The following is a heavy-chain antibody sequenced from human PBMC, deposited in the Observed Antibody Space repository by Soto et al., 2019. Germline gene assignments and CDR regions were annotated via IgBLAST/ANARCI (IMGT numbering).Heavy chain of an antibody. J-gene: IGHJ4*02. CDR2: IYSGGST. Sequence: PGGSLRLSCAASGFTVSSNYMSWVRQAPGKGLEWVSVIYSGGSTYYADSVKGRFTISRDNSKNTLYLQMNSLRAEDTAVYYCASEGLYYDILTGRVYDYWGQGTLVTVSS. CDR3: ASEGLYYDILTGRVYDY. CDR1: GFTVSSNY. V-gene: IGHV3-66*01. D-gene: IGHD3-9*01.